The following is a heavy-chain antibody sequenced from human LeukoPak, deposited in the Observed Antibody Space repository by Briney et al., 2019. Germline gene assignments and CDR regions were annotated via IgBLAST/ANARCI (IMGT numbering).Heavy chain of an antibody. D-gene: IGHD6-19*01. V-gene: IGHV3-23*01. J-gene: IGHJ4*02. CDR1: GFTFSSFA. CDR2: ISGSSTST. Sequence: GGSLRLSCAASGFTFSSFAMRWVRRAPGKGLERVSTISGSSTSTYYADSVQGRFTVSRDNSKITLFLQMNSLRAEDTAIYYCAKDLSMAVTGSPFDYWGQGTLVTVSS. CDR3: AKDLSMAVTGSPFDY.